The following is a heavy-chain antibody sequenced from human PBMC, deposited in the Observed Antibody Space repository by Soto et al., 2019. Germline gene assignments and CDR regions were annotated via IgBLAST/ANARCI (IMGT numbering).Heavy chain of an antibody. CDR1: EFTFSRHG. CDR2: IWSDGSNE. Sequence: QVQLVESGGGVVQPGGSLRLSCAASEFTFSRHGMHWVRQAPGKGLQWVGVIWSDGSNERYADSVKGRFTISRDNSKNTLYLQMNSLRAEDTAVYYCAKGGSSSARYFDTWGQGTLVTVSS. J-gene: IGHJ5*02. V-gene: IGHV3-30*02. CDR3: AKGGSSSARYFDT. D-gene: IGHD6-6*01.